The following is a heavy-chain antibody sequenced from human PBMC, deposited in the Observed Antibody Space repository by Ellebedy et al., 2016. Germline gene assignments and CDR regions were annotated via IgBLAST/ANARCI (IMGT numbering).Heavy chain of an antibody. J-gene: IGHJ4*02. D-gene: IGHD6-13*01. CDR3: SRGPDSSSWYRYYFDS. Sequence: SLKGRFTISRDNAKNLLYLQMNSLRAEDTAVYYCSRGPDSSSWYRYYFDSWGQGVLVTVSS. V-gene: IGHV3-21*06.